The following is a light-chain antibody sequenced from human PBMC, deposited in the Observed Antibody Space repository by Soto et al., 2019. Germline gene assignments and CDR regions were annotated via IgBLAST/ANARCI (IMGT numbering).Light chain of an antibody. CDR3: QSYDSSLSGYV. V-gene: IGLV1-40*01. Sequence: QSVRTQPPSVSEAPGQRVTISCTGSSSNIGAGYEAHWYQQVPGTAPKLLIYENNNRPSGVPDRFSGSKSGTSASLAITGLQAEDEADYYCQSYDSSLSGYVFGTGTKVTVL. J-gene: IGLJ1*01. CDR2: ENN. CDR1: SSNIGAGYE.